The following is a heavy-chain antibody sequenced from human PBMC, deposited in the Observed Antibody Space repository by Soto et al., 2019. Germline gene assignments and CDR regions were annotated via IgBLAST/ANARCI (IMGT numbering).Heavy chain of an antibody. CDR2: VDVGGGST. V-gene: IGHV3-23*01. J-gene: IGHJ3*02. D-gene: IGHD1-26*01. CDR1: GFTFSTHA. Sequence: EVQLLESGGGLVQPGGSLRLSCAASGFTFSTHAMIWVRQAPGKGLNWVSTVDVGGGSTYYTDSVKGRFTVSRDNSKNTVYLQLNSLRAEDTAIYFCAWDSGPAGVGASDIWGQGTMVTVSS. CDR3: AWDSGPAGVGASDI.